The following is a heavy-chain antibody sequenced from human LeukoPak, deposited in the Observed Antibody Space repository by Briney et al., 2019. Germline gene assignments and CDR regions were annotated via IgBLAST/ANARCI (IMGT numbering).Heavy chain of an antibody. CDR2: IDSSSATI. D-gene: IGHD3-10*01. J-gene: IGHJ4*02. Sequence: GGSLRLSCAASGFTFSSNSMSWVRQAPGKGLDWVSYIDSSSATIYYADSVRGRFTISRDNAENSLYLQMNSLRDDDTAVYYCARAPTVRGVITSFDYWGQGTLVTVPS. CDR1: GFTFSSNS. CDR3: ARAPTVRGVITSFDY. V-gene: IGHV3-48*02.